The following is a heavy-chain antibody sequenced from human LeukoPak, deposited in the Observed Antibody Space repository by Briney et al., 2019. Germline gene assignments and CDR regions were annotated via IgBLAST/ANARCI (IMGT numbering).Heavy chain of an antibody. D-gene: IGHD6-19*01. CDR2: INHSGST. CDR3: ARDSLPYSSGWYVITTYYYGMDV. Sequence: KPSETLSLTCAVYGGSFSGYYWRWIRQPPGKGLEWIGQINHSGSTNYNPSLKSRVTISVDTSKNQFSLKLSSVTAADTAVYYCARDSLPYSSGWYVITTYYYGMDVWGQGTTVTVSS. J-gene: IGHJ6*02. CDR1: GGSFSGYY. V-gene: IGHV4-34*01.